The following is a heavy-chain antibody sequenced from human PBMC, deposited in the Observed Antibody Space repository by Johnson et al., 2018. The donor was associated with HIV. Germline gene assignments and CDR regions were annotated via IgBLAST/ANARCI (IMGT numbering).Heavy chain of an antibody. CDR2: IGGSGTNT. CDR1: GFTFINYA. Sequence: VQLVESGGGLVQPGGSLRLTCAASGFTFINYAMSWVRQAPGKGLEWVSSIGGSGTNTYYADSVKGRFTISRDNYKNTLYLQMHSLRAEDTAIYYCAKDPLVVPAATLDAFDIWGQGTMVTVSS. J-gene: IGHJ3*02. D-gene: IGHD2-2*01. V-gene: IGHV3-23*04. CDR3: AKDPLVVPAATLDAFDI.